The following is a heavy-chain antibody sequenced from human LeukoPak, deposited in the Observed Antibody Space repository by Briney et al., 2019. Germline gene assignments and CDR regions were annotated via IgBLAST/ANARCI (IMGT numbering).Heavy chain of an antibody. CDR3: ARAGGGNSPLAD. J-gene: IGHJ4*02. CDR1: GFTLSNYW. V-gene: IGHV3-74*01. D-gene: IGHD4-23*01. Sequence: GGSLRLSCAASGFTLSNYWMHWVRHVPGKGLVWVSRINTDGSSTSYADSVKGRFTISRDNAKNTLYLQMNSLRAEDTAVYYCARAGGGNSPLADWGQGTLVTVSS. CDR2: INTDGSST.